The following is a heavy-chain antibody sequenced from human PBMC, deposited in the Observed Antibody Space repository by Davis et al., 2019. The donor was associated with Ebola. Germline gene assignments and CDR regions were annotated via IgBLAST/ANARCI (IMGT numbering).Heavy chain of an antibody. CDR2: IWYDGSKK. D-gene: IGHD5-24*01. Sequence: GGSLRLSCAASGFTFSSYGMHWVRQAPGKGLEWVAVIWYDGSKKYYAASVKGRFTISRDNSKNTLYLQMNSLRAEDTAVYYCARSRWQEGYFDYWGQGTLVTVSS. CDR1: GFTFSSYG. J-gene: IGHJ4*02. V-gene: IGHV3-33*01. CDR3: ARSRWQEGYFDY.